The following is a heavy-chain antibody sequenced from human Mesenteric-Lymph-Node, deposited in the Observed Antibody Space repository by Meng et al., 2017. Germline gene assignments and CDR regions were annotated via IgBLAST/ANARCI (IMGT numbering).Heavy chain of an antibody. CDR1: GGSISSGDYY. J-gene: IGHJ5*02. CDR2: IYYSGST. V-gene: IGHV4-30-4*01. D-gene: IGHD1-26*01. Sequence: GQLQESGHRLVKPSQTLALTCTVSGGSISSGDYYWSWIRQPPGKGLEWIGCIYYSGSTYYNPSLKGRVTISVDTSKNQFSLNLSSVTAADTAVYYCARGQRSYSGSYPEWFDPWGQGTLVTVSS. CDR3: ARGQRSYSGSYPEWFDP.